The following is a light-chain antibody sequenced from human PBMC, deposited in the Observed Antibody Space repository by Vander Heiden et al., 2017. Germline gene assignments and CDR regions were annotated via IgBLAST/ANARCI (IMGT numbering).Light chain of an antibody. CDR2: GAS. V-gene: IGKV3-20*01. J-gene: IGKJ2*01. Sequence: ETVLTQSPGTVSWSPGERATLSCRARQSVSSSYLAWYQQKPGQAPRLLIYGASSRATGIPDRFSGSGSGTDFTLTISSLEPEDFAVYYCQQYGSSPYTFGQGTKLEIK. CDR1: QSVSSSY. CDR3: QQYGSSPYT.